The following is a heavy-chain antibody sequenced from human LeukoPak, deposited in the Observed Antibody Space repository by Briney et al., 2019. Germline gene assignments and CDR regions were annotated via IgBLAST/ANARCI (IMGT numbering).Heavy chain of an antibody. CDR3: AAPLPHLGFDP. CDR1: GGSISSYY. CDR2: IYTSGST. Sequence: PSETLSLTCTVSGGSISSYYWSWIRQPAGKGLEWIGRIYTSGSTNYNPSLKSRVTMSVDTSKNQFSLKLSSVAAADTAVYYCAAPLPHLGFDPWGQGTLVTVSS. J-gene: IGHJ5*02. V-gene: IGHV4-4*07.